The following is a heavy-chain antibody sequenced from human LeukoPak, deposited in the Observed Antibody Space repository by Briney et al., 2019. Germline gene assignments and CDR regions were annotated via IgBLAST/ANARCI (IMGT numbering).Heavy chain of an antibody. CDR3: MRSAVGRNWFDP. D-gene: IGHD3-3*01. J-gene: IGHJ5*02. Sequence: PGGSLRLSCAVSGFTFSSGWMSWFRRAPGERLEWWANINEDGGGKYYMDSVKGRFTISRDNAKNSLYLQMNSLRAEDTAIYYCMRSAVGRNWFDPWGQGTLVTVSS. V-gene: IGHV3-7*03. CDR1: GFTFSSGW. CDR2: INEDGGGK.